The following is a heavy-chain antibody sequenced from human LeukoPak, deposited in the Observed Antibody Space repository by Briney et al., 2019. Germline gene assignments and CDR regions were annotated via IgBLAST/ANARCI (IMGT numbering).Heavy chain of an antibody. V-gene: IGHV1-69*01. Sequence: SVKVSCKASGGTFSSYAISWVRQAPRQGLEWMGGIIPIFGTANYAQKFQGRVTITADESTSTAYMELSSLRSEDTAVYYCARETRVGNLDYYGMDVWGKGTAVTVSS. CDR2: IIPIFGTA. CDR1: GGTFSSYA. D-gene: IGHD3-16*01. CDR3: ARETRVGNLDYYGMDV. J-gene: IGHJ6*04.